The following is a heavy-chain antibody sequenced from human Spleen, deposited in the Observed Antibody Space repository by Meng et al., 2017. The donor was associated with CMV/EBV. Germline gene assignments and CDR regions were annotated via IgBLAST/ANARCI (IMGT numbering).Heavy chain of an antibody. D-gene: IGHD3-3*01. Sequence: SGGSVSSGSFYSCSLRQPPGKGLEWICYVYYSASTNYNPSLKSRVTISLDTSKNQFSLKLSSVTAADTAVYYCARGSRFLEWLSPDYWGQGTLVTVS. CDR1: GGSVSSGSFY. J-gene: IGHJ4*02. CDR2: VYYSAST. CDR3: ARGSRFLEWLSPDY. V-gene: IGHV4-61*01.